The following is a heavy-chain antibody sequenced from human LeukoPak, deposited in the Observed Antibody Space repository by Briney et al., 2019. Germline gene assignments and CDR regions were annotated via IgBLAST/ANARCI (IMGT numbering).Heavy chain of an antibody. CDR3: AREWGYSYEYYFDF. J-gene: IGHJ4*02. V-gene: IGHV1-46*01. CDR2: INPSGGTT. Sequence: GASVKVSCNASGYTFTRYYMHWVRQAPGQGLEWMGIINPSGGTTIYAEKFQGRVTMTRDTSTSTVYMELSSLRSEDTAVYYCAREWGYSYEYYFDFWGQGALVTVSS. D-gene: IGHD5-18*01. CDR1: GYTFTRYY.